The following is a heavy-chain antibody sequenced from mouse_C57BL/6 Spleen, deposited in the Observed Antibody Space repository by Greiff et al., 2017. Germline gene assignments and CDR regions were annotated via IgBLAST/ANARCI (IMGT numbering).Heavy chain of an antibody. V-gene: IGHV1-69*01. J-gene: IGHJ1*03. CDR1: GYTFTSYW. CDR3: ARMSDGYYGYFDV. CDR2: IDPSDSYT. Sequence: QVQLQQSGAELVMPGASVKLSCKASGYTFTSYWMHWVKQRPGQGLAWIGEIDPSDSYTNSNQKFKGKSTLTVDKSSSTAYMQLSSLTSEDSAVYYCARMSDGYYGYFDVWGTGTTVTVSS. D-gene: IGHD2-3*01.